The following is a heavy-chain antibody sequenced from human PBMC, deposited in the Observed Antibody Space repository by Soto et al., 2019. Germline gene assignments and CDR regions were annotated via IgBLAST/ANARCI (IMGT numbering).Heavy chain of an antibody. Sequence: GGSLRLSCPASGVIFSSYGMHWVRQAPGKGLEWVAGIWYDGSNTFYSYAVKGRFSISRDNSKNRVDRQMNSLRAEDTAVYYWSKTIAVATGWLDPWGQGTVVTVSS. CDR3: SKTIAVATGWLDP. D-gene: IGHD6-19*01. V-gene: IGHV3-33*06. CDR2: IWYDGSNT. J-gene: IGHJ5*02. CDR1: GVIFSSYG.